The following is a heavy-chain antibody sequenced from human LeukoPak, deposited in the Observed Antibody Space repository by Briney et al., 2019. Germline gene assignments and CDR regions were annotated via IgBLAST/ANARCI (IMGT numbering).Heavy chain of an antibody. CDR2: MSAYNGNT. J-gene: IGHJ6*02. CDR1: GYTFTSYG. CDR3: ARDRSELGIMNYYYYGMDV. V-gene: IGHV1-18*01. Sequence: GASAKVSCKASGYTFTSYGISWVRQAPGQGLEWMGWMSAYNGNTNYAQKLQGRVTMATDTSTSTAYMELRSLRSDDTAVYYCARDRSELGIMNYYYYGMDVWGQGTTVTVSS. D-gene: IGHD3-16*01.